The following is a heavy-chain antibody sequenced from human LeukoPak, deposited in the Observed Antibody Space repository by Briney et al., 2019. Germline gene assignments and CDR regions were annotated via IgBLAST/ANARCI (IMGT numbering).Heavy chain of an antibody. D-gene: IGHD3-22*01. Sequence: PSETLSLTCTVSGGSISSYYWSWIRQPPGKGLEWIGYIYYSGSTNYNPSLKSRVTISVDTSKNQFSLKLSSVTAADTAVYYCARHDYYDSSRGFFDYWGQGTLVTVSS. J-gene: IGHJ4*02. CDR2: IYYSGST. CDR3: ARHDYYDSSRGFFDY. CDR1: GGSISSYY. V-gene: IGHV4-59*01.